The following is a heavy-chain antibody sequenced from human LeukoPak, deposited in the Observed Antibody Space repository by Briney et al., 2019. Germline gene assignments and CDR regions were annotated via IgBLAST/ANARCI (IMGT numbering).Heavy chain of an antibody. CDR1: GGSISSSSYY. D-gene: IGHD5-12*01. J-gene: IGHJ4*02. CDR2: IYYSGST. V-gene: IGHV4-39*01. Sequence: NPSETLSLTCTVSGGSISSSSYYWGWIRHPPGKGLEWIGSIYYSGSTYYNPSLKTRVTISVDTSKNQFSLELSSVTAADTAIYYCARQGYSGYDSPYYFDYWGQGTLVTVSS. CDR3: ARQGYSGYDSPYYFDY.